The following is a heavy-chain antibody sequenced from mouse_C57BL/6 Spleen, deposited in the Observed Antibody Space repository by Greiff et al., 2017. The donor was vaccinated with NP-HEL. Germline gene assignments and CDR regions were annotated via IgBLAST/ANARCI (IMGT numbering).Heavy chain of an antibody. V-gene: IGHV1-64*01. CDR2: IHPNSGST. Sequence: QVQLQQPGAELVKPGASVKLSCKASGYTFTSYWMHWVKQRPGQGLEWIGMIHPNSGSTNYNEKFKSKATLTVDKSSSTAYMQLSSLTSEDSAVYYCALYDYDEGAWFAYWGQGTLVTVSA. D-gene: IGHD2-4*01. CDR1: GYTFTSYW. CDR3: ALYDYDEGAWFAY. J-gene: IGHJ3*01.